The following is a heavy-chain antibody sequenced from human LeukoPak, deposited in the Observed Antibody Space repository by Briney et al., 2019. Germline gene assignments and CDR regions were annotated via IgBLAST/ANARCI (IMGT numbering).Heavy chain of an antibody. D-gene: IGHD3-10*01. CDR1: GFTFSSYG. J-gene: IGHJ4*02. CDR3: GGLWSFDF. CDR2: IRYDGINK. Sequence: GGSLRLSCGASGFTFSSYGMHWVRQAPGKGLEWVAFIRYDGINKYYADSVKGRFTISKDNSKNTLYLQMNSLRGEDTAVYYCGGLWSFDFWGQGTLVTVSS. V-gene: IGHV3-30*02.